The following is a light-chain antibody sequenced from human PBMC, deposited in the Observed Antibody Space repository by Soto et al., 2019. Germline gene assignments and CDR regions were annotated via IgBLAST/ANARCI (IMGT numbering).Light chain of an antibody. CDR1: SSDVGGYNY. Sequence: QSVLTQPPSASGSPEQSVTISCTGTSSDVGGYNYVSWYQQHPGKVPKLMIYEVSKRPSGVPDRFSGSKSGNTASLTVSGLQAEDEADYYCSSYAGSNYVFGTG. J-gene: IGLJ1*01. V-gene: IGLV2-8*01. CDR3: SSYAGSNYV. CDR2: EVS.